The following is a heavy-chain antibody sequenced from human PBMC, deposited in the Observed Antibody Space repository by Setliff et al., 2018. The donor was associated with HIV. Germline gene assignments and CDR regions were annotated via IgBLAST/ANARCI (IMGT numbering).Heavy chain of an antibody. CDR2: ISGLSNVR. D-gene: IGHD1-20*01. CDR3: AKGYNADWYFFDY. Sequence: GGSLRLSCAASGFTFSNYVMTWVRQAPGKGLEWVSAISGLSNVRDYADSVKGRFTISRDNSKNTLFLQVSSLRADDTAVYYCAKGYNADWYFFDYWGQGTLVTVSS. J-gene: IGHJ4*02. V-gene: IGHV3-23*01. CDR1: GFTFSNYV.